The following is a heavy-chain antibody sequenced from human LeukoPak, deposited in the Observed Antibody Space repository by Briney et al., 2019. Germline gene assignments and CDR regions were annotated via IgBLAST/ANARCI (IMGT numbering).Heavy chain of an antibody. D-gene: IGHD1-26*01. J-gene: IGHJ4*02. V-gene: IGHV5-51*01. CDR1: GYSFTSYW. CDR3: ARLVGVARELLYYFDY. Sequence: GESLKISCKGSGYSFTSYWIGWVRQMPGKGLEWMGIIYPGDSDTRYSPSFQGQVTISADKSISTAYLQWSSLKASDTAMYYCARLVGVARELLYYFDYWGQGTLVTVSS. CDR2: IYPGDSDT.